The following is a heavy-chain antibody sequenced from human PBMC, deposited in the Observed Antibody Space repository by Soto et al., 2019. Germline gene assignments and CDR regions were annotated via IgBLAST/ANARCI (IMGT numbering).Heavy chain of an antibody. D-gene: IGHD2-2*01. J-gene: IGHJ4*02. Sequence: SETLSLTCAVYGGSFSGYYWSWIRQPPGKGLEWIGEINHSGSTNYNPSLKSRVTISVDTSKNQFSLKLSSVTAADTAVYYCARGSIVVVPAAIFYWGQGTLVTVSS. V-gene: IGHV4-34*01. CDR2: INHSGST. CDR1: GGSFSGYY. CDR3: ARGSIVVVPAAIFY.